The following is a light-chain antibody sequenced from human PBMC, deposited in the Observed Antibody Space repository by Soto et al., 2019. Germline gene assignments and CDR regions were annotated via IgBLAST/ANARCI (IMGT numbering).Light chain of an antibody. J-gene: IGKJ5*01. CDR3: QQSFNSPT. V-gene: IGKV1-39*01. CDR1: QNIDNL. CDR2: GTS. Sequence: DIQMTQSPSSLSASVGDRVTLTCRASQNIDNLLNWYHHKPGKAPKVLISGTSTLESGVPPGFSGSGSGTVFTLTISSLQAEHVGIYYCQQSFNSPTFGQGTRLEI.